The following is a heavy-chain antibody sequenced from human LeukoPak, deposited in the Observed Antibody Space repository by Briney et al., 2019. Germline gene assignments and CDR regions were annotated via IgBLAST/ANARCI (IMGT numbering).Heavy chain of an antibody. J-gene: IGHJ4*02. CDR1: GGTFSSYA. V-gene: IGHV1-69*05. D-gene: IGHD3-22*01. CDR2: IIPTFGTA. Sequence: GASVKVSCKASGGTFSSYAISWVRQAPGQGLEWMGRIIPTFGTANYAQKFQGRVTITTDESTSTAYMELSSLRSEDTAVYYCARSYDSSGYYYYFDYWGQGTLVTVSS. CDR3: ARSYDSSGYYYYFDY.